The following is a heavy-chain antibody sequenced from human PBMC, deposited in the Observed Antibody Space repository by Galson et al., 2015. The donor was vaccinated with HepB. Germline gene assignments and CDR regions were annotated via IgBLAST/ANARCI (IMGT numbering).Heavy chain of an antibody. D-gene: IGHD2-2*01. V-gene: IGHV3-74*03. J-gene: IGHJ6*02. Sequence: SLRLSCAATSGFTFNNYKIHWVRHVPGKGLVWVAYIDSDERGTKYADSVKGRFTISRDNARSTVFLQMNSLRVEDTAVYYCAKGPLGYCSSIRCHTTYGMDVWGQGTTVTVSS. CDR3: AKGPLGYCSSIRCHTTYGMDV. CDR1: GFTFNNYK. CDR2: IDSDERGT.